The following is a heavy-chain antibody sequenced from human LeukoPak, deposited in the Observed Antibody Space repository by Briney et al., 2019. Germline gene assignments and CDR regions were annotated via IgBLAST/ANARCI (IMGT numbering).Heavy chain of an antibody. Sequence: PGGSLRLSCAASGFTFRSYGMHWVRQAPGKGLEWVAFIRYDGSEKYYADSVKGRFTISRDNSKNTLYLQRNSLRTEDTAVYYCATDRRGSGSFFDYWGQGTLDTVSS. CDR2: IRYDGSEK. CDR1: GFTFRSYG. D-gene: IGHD3-10*01. J-gene: IGHJ4*02. V-gene: IGHV3-30*02. CDR3: ATDRRGSGSFFDY.